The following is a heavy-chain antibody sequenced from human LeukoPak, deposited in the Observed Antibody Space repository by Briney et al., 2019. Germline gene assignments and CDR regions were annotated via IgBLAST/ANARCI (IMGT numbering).Heavy chain of an antibody. CDR2: INPNSGAT. J-gene: IGHJ5*02. CDR1: GYPFTDYY. D-gene: IGHD3-10*01. Sequence: ASVKVSCKTSGYPFTDYYIHWVRQAPGQGLECMGWINPNSGATNYPRKFQSRVTVTRDTSTSTAYMELTSLRSDDTAVYFCARDFGNYYGSGTLDWFDPWGQGTLVTVSS. V-gene: IGHV1-2*02. CDR3: ARDFGNYYGSGTLDWFDP.